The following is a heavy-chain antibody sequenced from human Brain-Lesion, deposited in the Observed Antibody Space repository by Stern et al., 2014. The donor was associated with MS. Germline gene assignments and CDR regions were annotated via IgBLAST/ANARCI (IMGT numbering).Heavy chain of an antibody. CDR3: ARVTEFLRFFYPDY. D-gene: IGHD3-3*01. CDR1: GGAVSSGDRY. V-gene: IGHV4-31*03. Sequence: VQLLESGPGLVKPSQTLSLTCTVSGGAVSSGDRYWSWIRQHPEKGLEWIGYISYSGHTYYNPSLESRVTISMDRSKNQFSLKLRSVTAADTAVYYCARVTEFLRFFYPDYWGQGIRVTVSS. J-gene: IGHJ4*02. CDR2: ISYSGHT.